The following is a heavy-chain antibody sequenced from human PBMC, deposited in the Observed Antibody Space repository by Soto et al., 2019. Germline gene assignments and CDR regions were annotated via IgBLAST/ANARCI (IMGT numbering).Heavy chain of an antibody. CDR3: VTGTYHADDAYDI. Sequence: GGSLRLSCAASGFSFSDNFMSWIRQAPGKGLEFVSYINARSTYTSYGVSVKGRFTISRDNAKNSLFLQMRSLRVEDTAVYYCVTGTYHADDAYDIWGQGTMVTVSS. D-gene: IGHD1-7*01. CDR2: INARSTYT. J-gene: IGHJ3*02. CDR1: GFSFSDNF. V-gene: IGHV3-11*06.